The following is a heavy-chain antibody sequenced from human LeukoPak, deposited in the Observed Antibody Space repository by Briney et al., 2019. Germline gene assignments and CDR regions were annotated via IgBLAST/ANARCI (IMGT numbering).Heavy chain of an antibody. CDR1: GGSISSYH. V-gene: IGHV4-59*08. D-gene: IGHD3-22*01. CDR2: IYYSGST. Sequence: SETLSLTCTVSGGSISSYHWSWLRQPPGKGLEWIGYIYYSGSTNYNPSLKSRVTISLDTSKNQFSLKVSSVPATDTAVYYCARHSSGYLSYFDYWGQGTLVPVSS. CDR3: ARHSSGYLSYFDY. J-gene: IGHJ4*02.